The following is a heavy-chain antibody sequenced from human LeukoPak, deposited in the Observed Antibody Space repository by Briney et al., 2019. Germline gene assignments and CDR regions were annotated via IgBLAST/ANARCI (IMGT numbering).Heavy chain of an antibody. CDR2: INSDGSST. CDR3: ARAGIVGATWGYYYYMDV. Sequence: GGSLRLSCAASGFTFSSYWMHWVRQAPGKGLVWVSRINSDGSSTSYADSVKGRFTISRDNAKNTLYLQMNSLRAEDTAVYYCARAGIVGATWGYYYYMDVWGKGTTVTVSS. CDR1: GFTFSSYW. D-gene: IGHD1-26*01. J-gene: IGHJ6*03. V-gene: IGHV3-74*01.